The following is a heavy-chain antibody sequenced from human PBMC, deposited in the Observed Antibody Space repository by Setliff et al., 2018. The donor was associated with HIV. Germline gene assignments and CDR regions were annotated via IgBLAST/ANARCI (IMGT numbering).Heavy chain of an antibody. J-gene: IGHJ3*01. CDR3: ARAPPGIQNDAFDV. Sequence: SETLSLTCSVSGGSISSGSYHWTWIRQPAGKGPEWIGHIYTNGYTNYNPSLKSRVTISVDTSKNQFSLKLTSVTAADTAVYYCARAPPGIQNDAFDVWGQGTMVTVSS. CDR2: IYTNGYT. CDR1: GGSISSGSYH. V-gene: IGHV4-61*09.